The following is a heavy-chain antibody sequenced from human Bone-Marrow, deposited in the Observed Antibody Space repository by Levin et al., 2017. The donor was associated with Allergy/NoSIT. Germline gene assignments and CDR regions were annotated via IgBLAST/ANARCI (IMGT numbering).Heavy chain of an antibody. CDR3: ARVPPADY. V-gene: IGHV3-66*01. CDR1: GFTVSNNY. Sequence: GESLKISCAASGFTVSNNYMTWVRQAPGKGLEWVSIIYYDDTTNYADSVKDRFIISRDTSKDTVYLQMNSLRAEDTAVYYCARVPPADYWGQGILVTVSS. CDR2: IYYDDTT. J-gene: IGHJ4*02.